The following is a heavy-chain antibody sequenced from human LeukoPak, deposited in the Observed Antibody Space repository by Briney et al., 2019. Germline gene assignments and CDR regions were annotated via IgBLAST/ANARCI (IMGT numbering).Heavy chain of an antibody. CDR3: ARDGGYSYGSDY. J-gene: IGHJ4*02. CDR2: IYYSGST. V-gene: IGHV4-59*12. D-gene: IGHD5-18*01. CDR1: GGSISSYY. Sequence: SETLSLTCSVSGGSISSYYWSWIRQPPGKGLEWIGYIYYSGSTNYNPSLKSRVTISVGTSKNQISLKLSSVTAADTAVYYCARDGGYSYGSDYWGQGTLVTVSS.